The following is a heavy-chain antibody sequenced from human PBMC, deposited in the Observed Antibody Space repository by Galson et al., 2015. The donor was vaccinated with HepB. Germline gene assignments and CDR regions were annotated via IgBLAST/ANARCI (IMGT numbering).Heavy chain of an antibody. CDR3: ARVADSHYGDHTHFDS. Sequence: SLRLSCAASGFTFSDYYMSWIRQAPGKGLEWLAYVNSDTIYTNYADSVKGRFTVSRDNAKNSISLQMNRLSVEDTAMYYCARVADSHYGDHTHFDSWGQGALVTVSS. J-gene: IGHJ4*02. CDR1: GFTFSDYY. D-gene: IGHD4-17*01. V-gene: IGHV3-11*06. CDR2: VNSDTIYT.